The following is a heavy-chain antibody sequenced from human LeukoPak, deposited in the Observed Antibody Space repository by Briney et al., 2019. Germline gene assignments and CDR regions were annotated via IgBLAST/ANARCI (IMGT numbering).Heavy chain of an antibody. CDR1: GITVSSRY. J-gene: IGHJ4*02. CDR3: ASNDVLRYFDWFWAFDY. D-gene: IGHD3-9*01. Sequence: GGSLRLSCAASGITVSSRYMSWVRQAPGKGLEWVSVFYSGGSTSYADSVKGRFTISRDNAKNALYLQMNSLRAEDTAVYYCASNDVLRYFDWFWAFDYWGQGTLVTVSS. CDR2: FYSGGST. V-gene: IGHV3-66*01.